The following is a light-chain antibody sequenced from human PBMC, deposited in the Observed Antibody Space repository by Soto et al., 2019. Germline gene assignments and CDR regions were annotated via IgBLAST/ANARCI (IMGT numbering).Light chain of an antibody. Sequence: VRLTHSPASFHASTGDRVTITCRASQGISSYLAWYQQKPGKAPKLLIYAASTLQSGVPSRFSGSGSGTDFTLTISCLQSEDFATYYCQQYYSYPPLTFGGGTKVDIK. J-gene: IGKJ4*01. CDR3: QQYYSYPPLT. V-gene: IGKV1-8*01. CDR2: AAS. CDR1: QGISSY.